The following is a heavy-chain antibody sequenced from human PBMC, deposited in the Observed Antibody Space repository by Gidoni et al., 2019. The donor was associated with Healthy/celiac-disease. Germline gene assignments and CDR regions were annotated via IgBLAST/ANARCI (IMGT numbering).Heavy chain of an antibody. CDR3: ARANSRGSSWYRSLKTYYYYGMDV. J-gene: IGHJ6*02. V-gene: IGHV3-11*01. D-gene: IGHD6-13*01. CDR2: ISSSGSTI. Sequence: QVQRVESGGGLVKPGGYLRLSCAASGFPLSDYYMSWIRRAPGKGLAWGSYISSSGSTIYYADAVKGRFTIYRDNAKNSLYLQMNSLRAEDTAVYYCARANSRGSSWYRSLKTYYYYGMDVWGQGTTVTVSS. CDR1: GFPLSDYY.